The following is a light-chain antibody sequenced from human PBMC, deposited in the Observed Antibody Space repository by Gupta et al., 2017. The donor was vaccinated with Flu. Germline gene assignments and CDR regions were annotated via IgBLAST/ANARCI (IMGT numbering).Light chain of an antibody. Sequence: SIIRSCSVGDRVTITCRASQGVSSWLAWYQQKPGKAPKLLIYDASSWESGVPSRFSGSGSGTDFTLTISSLQPDDFATYYCQHYNSFPLTFGRGTKVEIK. CDR2: DAS. J-gene: IGKJ4*01. V-gene: IGKV1-5*01. CDR1: QGVSSW. CDR3: QHYNSFPLT.